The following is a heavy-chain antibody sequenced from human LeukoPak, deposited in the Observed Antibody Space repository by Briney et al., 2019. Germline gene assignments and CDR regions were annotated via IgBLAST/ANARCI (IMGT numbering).Heavy chain of an antibody. D-gene: IGHD3-9*01. CDR3: ARSLTGLDY. CDR1: GGSVSSGSYY. J-gene: IGHJ4*02. V-gene: IGHV4-61*01. CDR2: IYYSGST. Sequence: SETLSHTCTVSGGSVSSGSYYWTWIRQPPGKGLEWIGYIYYSGSTNYNPSLKSRVTISVDTSKNQFSLKLSSVTAADTAVYYCARSLTGLDYWGQGALVTVSS.